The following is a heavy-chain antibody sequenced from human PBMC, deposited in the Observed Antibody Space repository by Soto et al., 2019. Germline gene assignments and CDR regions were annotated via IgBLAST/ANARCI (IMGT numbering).Heavy chain of an antibody. D-gene: IGHD3-10*01. J-gene: IGHJ4*02. CDR1: GGSLSGYY. CDR2: INHSGGT. V-gene: IGHV4-34*01. Sequence: QVQLQQWGAGLLKPSETLSLSCAVFGGSLSGYYWTWIRQSPGKGLEWIGEINHSGGTNYNPSLKSRLTISVDPSKNQFARRLSSVTAADSAVYFCARWAPRHLVVRGLTYFDYWGQGTLVTVSS. CDR3: ARWAPRHLVVRGLTYFDY.